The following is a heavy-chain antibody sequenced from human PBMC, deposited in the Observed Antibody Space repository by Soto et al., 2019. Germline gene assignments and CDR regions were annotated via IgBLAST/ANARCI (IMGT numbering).Heavy chain of an antibody. CDR1: GGSISSGGYS. V-gene: IGHV4-30-2*01. CDR3: ARGGVDYYDSSGYYFSPYYFDY. CDR2: IYHSGST. J-gene: IGHJ4*02. D-gene: IGHD3-22*01. Sequence: QLQLQESGSGLVKPSQTLSLTCAVSGGSISSGGYSWSWIRQPPGKGLEWIGYIYHSGSTYYNPSLKSRVTIPVDRSKNQFSLTLSSVTAADTAVYYCARGGVDYYDSSGYYFSPYYFDYWGQVTLVTVSS.